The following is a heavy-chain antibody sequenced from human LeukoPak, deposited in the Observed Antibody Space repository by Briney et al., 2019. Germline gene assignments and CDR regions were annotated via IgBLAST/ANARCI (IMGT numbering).Heavy chain of an antibody. Sequence: SETLSLTCTVSGGSISSYYWSWIRQPPGKGLEWIGYIYYSGSTNYNPSLKSRVTISVDTFKNQFSLKLSSVTAADTAVYYCARDLPPMGYDYWGQGTLVTVSS. D-gene: IGHD1-26*01. J-gene: IGHJ4*02. CDR3: ARDLPPMGYDY. V-gene: IGHV4-59*01. CDR1: GGSISSYY. CDR2: IYYSGST.